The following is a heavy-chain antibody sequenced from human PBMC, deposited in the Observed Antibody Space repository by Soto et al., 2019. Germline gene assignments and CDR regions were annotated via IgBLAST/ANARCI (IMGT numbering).Heavy chain of an antibody. D-gene: IGHD1-26*01. V-gene: IGHV4-59*01. CDR2: IYYSGST. CDR3: AREKYSGSYYFFDY. Sequence: PGKGLEWIGYIYYSGSTNYNPSLKSRVTISVDTSKNQFSLKLSSVTAADTAVYYCAREKYSGSYYFFDYWGQGTLVTVSS. J-gene: IGHJ4*02.